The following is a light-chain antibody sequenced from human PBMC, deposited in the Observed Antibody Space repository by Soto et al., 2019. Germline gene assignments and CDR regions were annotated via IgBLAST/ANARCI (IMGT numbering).Light chain of an antibody. V-gene: IGKV4-1*01. CDR2: WAS. J-gene: IGKJ4*01. Sequence: DIVMTQSPDSLAVSLGERATINCRSSQSVLYSSNNKDTIAWYQQKPGQHPRLLIYWASTRESGVPDRFSGSGSGTDFTLTISSLQAEDVAVYYCQQYYDLLTFGGGTKVEIK. CDR3: QQYYDLLT. CDR1: QSVLYSSNNKDT.